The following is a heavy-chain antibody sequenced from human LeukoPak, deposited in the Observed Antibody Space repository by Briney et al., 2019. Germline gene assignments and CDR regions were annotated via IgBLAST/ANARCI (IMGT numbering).Heavy chain of an antibody. CDR2: ISGSGGST. CDR3: AKGGHPFSSWVTTDHYNDY. J-gene: IGHJ4*02. Sequence: PGGSLRLSCAASGFTFSSYAMSWVRQAPGKGLEWVSAISGSGGSTYYADSVKGRFTISRDNSKNTLYLQMNSLRAEDTAVYYCAKGGHPFSSWVTTDHYNDYWGQGTLVTVSS. D-gene: IGHD4-11*01. V-gene: IGHV3-23*01. CDR1: GFTFSSYA.